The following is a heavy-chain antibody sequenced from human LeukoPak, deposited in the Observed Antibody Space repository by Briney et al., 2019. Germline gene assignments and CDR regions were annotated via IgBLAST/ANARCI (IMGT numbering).Heavy chain of an antibody. Sequence: GRSLRLSCAASGFTFSSYGMHWVRQAPGKGLEWVAVISYDGSNKYYADSVKGRFTISRDNSKNTLYLQMNSLRAEDTAVYYCAKGSDPVTIFGVVIPYGMDVWGQGTTVTVSS. CDR1: GFTFSSYG. CDR3: AKGSDPVTIFGVVIPYGMDV. J-gene: IGHJ6*02. V-gene: IGHV3-30*18. CDR2: ISYDGSNK. D-gene: IGHD3-3*01.